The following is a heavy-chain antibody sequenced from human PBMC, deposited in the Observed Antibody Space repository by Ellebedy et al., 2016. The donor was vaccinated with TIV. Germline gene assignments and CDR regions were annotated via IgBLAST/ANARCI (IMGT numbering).Heavy chain of an antibody. CDR3: ARGVRFSSLDV. CDR2: ISSSAITI. J-gene: IGHJ2*01. D-gene: IGHD3-10*01. Sequence: GESLKISCVASGFTFSSYSMNWVRQAPGKGLEWVSHISSSAITIYYADSVKGRFTISRDNAKNSLYLQMNRLTAEDTGFYYCARGVRFSSLDVWGRGTLVTVSS. V-gene: IGHV3-48*01. CDR1: GFTFSSYS.